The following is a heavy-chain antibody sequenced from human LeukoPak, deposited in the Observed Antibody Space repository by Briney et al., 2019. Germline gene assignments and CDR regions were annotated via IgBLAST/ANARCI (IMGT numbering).Heavy chain of an antibody. D-gene: IGHD6-6*01. J-gene: IGHJ3*02. Sequence: SETLSLTCTVSGGSISSYYWSWIRQPPGKGLEWIGYIYYSGSTNYNPSLKSRVTISLDTSENQFSLKLRSVTAADTAVYYCARGSIAARNDAFDIWGQGTMVTVSS. CDR2: IYYSGST. CDR1: GGSISSYY. CDR3: ARGSIAARNDAFDI. V-gene: IGHV4-59*01.